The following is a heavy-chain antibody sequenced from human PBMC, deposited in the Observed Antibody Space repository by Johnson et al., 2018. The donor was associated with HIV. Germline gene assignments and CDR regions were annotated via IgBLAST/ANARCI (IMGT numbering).Heavy chain of an antibody. CDR1: GFTFSSYA. CDR2: IYSGGST. Sequence: VQLVESRGGLVQPGGSLRLSCAASGFTFSSYAMSWVRQAPGKGLEWVSVIYSGGSTNYADPVKGRFTISRDNSKNTLYLQMNSLRAEDTAVYYCARGLAPYSSSWYGSAFDIWGQGTMVTVSS. J-gene: IGHJ3*02. D-gene: IGHD6-13*01. V-gene: IGHV3-66*01. CDR3: ARGLAPYSSSWYGSAFDI.